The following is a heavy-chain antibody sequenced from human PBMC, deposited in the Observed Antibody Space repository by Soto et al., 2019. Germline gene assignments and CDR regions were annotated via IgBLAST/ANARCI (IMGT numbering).Heavy chain of an antibody. CDR1: GFTFSNAW. J-gene: IGHJ4*02. V-gene: IGHV3-15*07. Sequence: EVQLVESGGGLVKPGGSLRLSCAASGFTFSNAWMNWVRQAPGKGLEWVGRIKSKTDGGTTDYAAPVKGRFTISRDDSNTTLYLQMNSLKTENTAVYYCTTEYYDFWSGYRFDYWGQGTLVTVSS. CDR3: TTEYYDFWSGYRFDY. CDR2: IKSKTDGGTT. D-gene: IGHD3-3*01.